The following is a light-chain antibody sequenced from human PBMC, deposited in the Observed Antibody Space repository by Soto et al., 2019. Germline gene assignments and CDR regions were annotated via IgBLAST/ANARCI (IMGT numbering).Light chain of an antibody. J-gene: IGKJ1*01. CDR2: KAS. V-gene: IGKV1-5*03. CDR3: QQYGSYSPWT. CDR1: QSIGSW. Sequence: DIQMTQSPSTLSASVGARVTITWRASQSIGSWLAWYQQKPGKAPKLLIYKASSLESGVPSRFSGSGSGTEFTLTISSLQPDDFASYYCQQYGSYSPWTFGQGTKVEIK.